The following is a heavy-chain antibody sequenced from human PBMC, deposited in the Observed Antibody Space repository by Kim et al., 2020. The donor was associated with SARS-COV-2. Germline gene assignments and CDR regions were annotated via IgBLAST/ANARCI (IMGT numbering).Heavy chain of an antibody. CDR2: IWYDGSKK. Sequence: GGSLRLSCEASGFAFSSYGMHWVRQAPGKGLEWVSGIWYDGSKKYYGDSVKGRFTISRDNSKKMLFLQMNSLRAEDTAVYYCAGSYYNVNGMDVWGQGTTVTVSS. CDR3: AGSYYNVNGMDV. D-gene: IGHD3-10*01. J-gene: IGHJ6*02. CDR1: GFAFSSYG. V-gene: IGHV3-33*01.